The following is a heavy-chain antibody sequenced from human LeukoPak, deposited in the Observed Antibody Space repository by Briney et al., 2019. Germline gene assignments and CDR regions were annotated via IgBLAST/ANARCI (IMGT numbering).Heavy chain of an antibody. J-gene: IGHJ4*02. CDR1: GFTFSSYA. Sequence: GGSLRLSCAASGFTFSSYAMSWVRQAPGKGLEWVSTISDSGSGGNTYYADSVKGRCTISRDNAKNSLYLQMNSLRAEDTAVYYCARDSSDYGYEEWYWGQGALVTVSS. CDR2: ISDSGSGGNT. CDR3: ARDSSDYGYEEWY. V-gene: IGHV3-23*01. D-gene: IGHD5-18*01.